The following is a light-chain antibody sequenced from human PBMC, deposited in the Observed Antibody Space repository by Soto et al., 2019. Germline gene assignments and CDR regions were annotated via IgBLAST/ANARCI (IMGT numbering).Light chain of an antibody. CDR1: QSISNW. CDR2: DAS. J-gene: IGKJ1*01. Sequence: DIQMTQSPSTLSASVGDRVTITCRASQSISNWLAWYQQKPGKAPKLLIYDASSLESGVPSRFSGSGSGTEFTLTISSLQPDDFATYYCQQYKNYPWTCRQGTKVEIK. CDR3: QQYKNYPWT. V-gene: IGKV1-5*01.